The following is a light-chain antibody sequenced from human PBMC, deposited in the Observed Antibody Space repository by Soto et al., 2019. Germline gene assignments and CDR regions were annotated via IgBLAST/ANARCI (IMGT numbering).Light chain of an antibody. CDR2: GAS. CDR3: QQYYNWPRT. J-gene: IGKJ5*01. V-gene: IGKV3-15*01. CDR1: ENIYTN. Sequence: EIVMTQSPATLSVSPGGRATLSCRASENIYTNLAWYQQKPGQAPRLLFYGASTRATGLPARFSGTGSGTELTLTINSLQAEDSAVYYCQQYYNWPRTFGQGTRLEIK.